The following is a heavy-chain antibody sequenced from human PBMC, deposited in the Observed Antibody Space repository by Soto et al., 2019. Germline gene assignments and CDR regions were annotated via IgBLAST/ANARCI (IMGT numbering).Heavy chain of an antibody. CDR2: IYYSGST. V-gene: IGHV4-59*08. CDR1: GGSISSYY. D-gene: IGHD2-2*01. Sequence: SETLSLTCTVSGGSISSYYWSWIRQPPGKGLEWIGYIYYSGSTNYNPSLKSRVTISVDTSKNQFSLKLSSVTAADTAVYYCARLCSSTSCYDAFDIWGQGTMVTVSS. CDR3: ARLCSSTSCYDAFDI. J-gene: IGHJ3*02.